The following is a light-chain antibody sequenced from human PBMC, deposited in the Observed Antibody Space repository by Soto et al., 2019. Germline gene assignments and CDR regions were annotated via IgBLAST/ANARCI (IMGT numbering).Light chain of an antibody. CDR2: DAS. J-gene: IGKJ4*01. CDR3: QQRINLPLT. V-gene: IGKV3-11*01. CDR1: QSVSSN. Sequence: EIVVSMSSSTVSVSPGERDPLSCRASQSVSSNLAWYQQKPGRAPRLLIYDASTRATGVPARFSGSGSGTDFTLTISSLEPEDFAVYYCQQRINLPLTFGGGTKLDIK.